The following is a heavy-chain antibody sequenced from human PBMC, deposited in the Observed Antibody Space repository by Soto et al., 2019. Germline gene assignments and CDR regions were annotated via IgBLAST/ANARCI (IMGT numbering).Heavy chain of an antibody. CDR1: GFTLSGHG. CDR3: EKITDAFHTIDY. J-gene: IGHJ4*02. V-gene: IGHV3-33*06. Sequence: PGGSLRLSCAASGFTLSGHGMHWVRQIPGKGLEWVAVIWYDGSKKYYADSVKGRFTISRDDSKNTLYLQMDRLRAEDTAVYHCEKITDAFHTIDYWGQGTLVTVSS. D-gene: IGHD1-20*01. CDR2: IWYDGSKK.